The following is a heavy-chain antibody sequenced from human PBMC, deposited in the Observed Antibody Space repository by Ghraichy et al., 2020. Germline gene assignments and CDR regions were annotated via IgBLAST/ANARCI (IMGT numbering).Heavy chain of an antibody. D-gene: IGHD6-13*01. J-gene: IGHJ4*02. V-gene: IGHV3-64D*08. CDR3: VKEKEVSGTWATDY. CDR1: GFIFSSYS. Sequence: GGSLRLSCSASGFIFSSYSMHWVRQAPGRGLECVSAITGTGTKTYYADSVKGRFTISRDNSKNILYLQVSSLRAEDTAFYYCVKEKEVSGTWATDYWGQGTLVTVSS. CDR2: ITGTGTKT.